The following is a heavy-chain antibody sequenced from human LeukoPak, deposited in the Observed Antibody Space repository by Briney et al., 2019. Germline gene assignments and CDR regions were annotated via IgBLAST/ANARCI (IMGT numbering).Heavy chain of an antibody. Sequence: PGGSLRLSCAASGFTLSSYAMHWVPQAPGKGLEWVAVISYDGSNKYYADSVKGRFTISRDNSKNTLYLQMNSLRAEDTAVYYCASADVSSSGWLGYFDYWGQGTLVTVSS. D-gene: IGHD6-19*01. CDR3: ASADVSSSGWLGYFDY. CDR2: ISYDGSNK. V-gene: IGHV3-30*01. CDR1: GFTLSSYA. J-gene: IGHJ4*02.